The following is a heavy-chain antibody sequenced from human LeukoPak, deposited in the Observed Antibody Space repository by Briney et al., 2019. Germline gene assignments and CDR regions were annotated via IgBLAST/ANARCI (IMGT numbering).Heavy chain of an antibody. CDR3: ARAAPAAGITYFDY. J-gene: IGHJ4*02. CDR2: ISYDGSNK. V-gene: IGHV3-30-3*01. CDR1: GFTFSSYA. Sequence: GGSLRLSCAASGFTFSSYAMHWVRQAPGKGLEWVAVISYDGSNKYYADSVKGRFTISRDNSKNTLYLQMNSLRAEDTAVYYCARAAPAAGITYFDYWGQGTLVTVSS. D-gene: IGHD6-13*01.